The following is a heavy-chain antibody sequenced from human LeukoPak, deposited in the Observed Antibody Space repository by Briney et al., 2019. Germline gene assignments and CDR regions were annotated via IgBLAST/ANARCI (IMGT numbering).Heavy chain of an antibody. Sequence: GRSLRLSCAASGFTLSNAWMTWVSQAPGKGLEWVGRIKSKTDGGTIDYAAPVKGRFTISKDDSRNTLYLQMNSLKTEDTAVYYCTTVANPAYFDYWGQGTLVTVSS. D-gene: IGHD4/OR15-4a*01. CDR2: IKSKTDGGTI. V-gene: IGHV3-15*01. J-gene: IGHJ4*02. CDR3: TTVANPAYFDY. CDR1: GFTLSNAW.